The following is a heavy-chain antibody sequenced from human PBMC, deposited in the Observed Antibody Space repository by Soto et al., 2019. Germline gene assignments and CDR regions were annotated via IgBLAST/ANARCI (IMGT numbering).Heavy chain of an antibody. Sequence: HPGGSLRLSCAASGFTFSSYGMHWVRQAPGKGLEWVAVISYDGSNKYYADSVKGRFTISRDNSKNTLYLQMNSLRAEDTAVYYCAKDWSLHHQDSGYGYYYYGMDVWGQGTTVTVSS. CDR3: AKDWSLHHQDSGYGYYYYGMDV. V-gene: IGHV3-30*18. CDR1: GFTFSSYG. J-gene: IGHJ6*02. CDR2: ISYDGSNK. D-gene: IGHD5-12*01.